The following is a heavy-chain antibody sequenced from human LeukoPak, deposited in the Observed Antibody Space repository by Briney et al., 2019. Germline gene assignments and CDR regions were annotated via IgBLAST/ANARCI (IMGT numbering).Heavy chain of an antibody. D-gene: IGHD1-7*01. V-gene: IGHV1-24*01. CDR2: FDPEDGET. J-gene: IGHJ4*02. Sequence: ASVKVSCKVSGYTLTELSMHWVRQAPGKGREWMGGFDPEDGETIYAQKFQGRVTITEDTSTDTAYMELSSLRSEDTAVYYCATARGITGTYFDYWGQGTLVTVSS. CDR3: ATARGITGTYFDY. CDR1: GYTLTELS.